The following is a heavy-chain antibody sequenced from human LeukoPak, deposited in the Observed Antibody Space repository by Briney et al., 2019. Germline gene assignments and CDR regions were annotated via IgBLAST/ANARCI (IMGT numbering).Heavy chain of an antibody. Sequence: GGSLRLSCAASGFTFSTYAMSWVRQAPGNGLEWVSTFSGTGGSTFYADSVKGRFTISRDDSKNTLYLQMNSLRAEDTAVYYCAKLFWSGYSDYWGQGTLVTVSS. V-gene: IGHV3-23*01. CDR2: FSGTGGST. D-gene: IGHD3-3*01. J-gene: IGHJ4*02. CDR3: AKLFWSGYSDY. CDR1: GFTFSTYA.